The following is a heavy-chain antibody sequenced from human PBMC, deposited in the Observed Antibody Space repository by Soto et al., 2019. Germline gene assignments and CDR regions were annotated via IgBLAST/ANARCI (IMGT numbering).Heavy chain of an antibody. V-gene: IGHV1-2*04. J-gene: IGHJ4*02. Sequence: GASVKVSCKASGYTFTGYYMHWVRQAPGQGLEWMGWINPNSGGTNYAQKFQGWVTMTRDTSISTAYMELSRLRSDDTAVYYCARDVVGWHRGAVAGTALGYWGQGTLVTVSS. CDR3: ARDVVGWHRGAVAGTALGY. CDR2: INPNSGGT. CDR1: GYTFTGYY. D-gene: IGHD6-19*01.